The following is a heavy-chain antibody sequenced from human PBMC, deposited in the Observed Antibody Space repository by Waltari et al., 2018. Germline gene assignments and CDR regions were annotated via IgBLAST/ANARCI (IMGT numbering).Heavy chain of an antibody. CDR3: AKGSYYDSSGTFDY. J-gene: IGHJ4*02. Sequence: EVQLLESGGGLVQPGGSLRLSCAASGFTFSSYAMSWVRQAPGKGLEWVSAISGSGGSTYYADSVKGRFTISRDDSKNTLYLQMNSLGAEDTAVYYCAKGSYYDSSGTFDYWGQGTLVTVSS. CDR1: GFTFSSYA. D-gene: IGHD3-22*01. V-gene: IGHV3-23*01. CDR2: ISGSGGST.